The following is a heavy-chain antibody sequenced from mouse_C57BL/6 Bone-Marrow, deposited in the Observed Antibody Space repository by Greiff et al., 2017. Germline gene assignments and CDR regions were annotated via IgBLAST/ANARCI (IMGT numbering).Heavy chain of an antibody. CDR1: GFTFSSYA. J-gene: IGHJ4*01. CDR2: ISDGGSYT. D-gene: IGHD3-2*02. V-gene: IGHV5-4*01. CDR3: ARDVDTAQAFYAMAY. Sequence: EVQLVESGGGLVKPGGSLKLSCAASGFTFSSYAMSWVRQTPEQRLAWVATISDGGSYTYYPANVKGRFTISRDNAKNNLYLQMSQLKSQDTAMYYCARDVDTAQAFYAMAYWGQGTSVTVSA.